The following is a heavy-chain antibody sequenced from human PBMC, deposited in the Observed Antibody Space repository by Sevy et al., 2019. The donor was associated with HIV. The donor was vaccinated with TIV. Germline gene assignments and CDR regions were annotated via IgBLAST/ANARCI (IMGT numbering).Heavy chain of an antibody. V-gene: IGHV4-59*08. Sequence: SETLSLTCTVSGGSITSLYWNWIRQPPGNGLEWFANIYYNGHINYNPSLKSRVTLTLDTSKNHFSLRLGSVTAADTAMYYCAGENAWGRGYSWGQGTLVTVSS. CDR2: IYYNGHI. CDR3: AGENAWGRGYS. D-gene: IGHD1-26*01. CDR1: GGSITSLY. J-gene: IGHJ4*02.